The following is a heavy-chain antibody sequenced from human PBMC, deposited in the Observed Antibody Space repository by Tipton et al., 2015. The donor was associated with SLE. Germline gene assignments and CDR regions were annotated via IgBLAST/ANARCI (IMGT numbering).Heavy chain of an antibody. CDR1: GFTVSSNY. J-gene: IGHJ3*02. CDR2: IYSGGST. V-gene: IGHV3-53*05. CDR3: ARGTRDSSSHAFDI. Sequence: AVSGFTVSSNYMGWVRQAPGKGLEWVSVIYSGGSTYYADPVKGRFTISRDNSKNTLYLQINSLRAEDTAVYYCARGTRDSSSHAFDIWGQGTMVTVSS. D-gene: IGHD6-6*01.